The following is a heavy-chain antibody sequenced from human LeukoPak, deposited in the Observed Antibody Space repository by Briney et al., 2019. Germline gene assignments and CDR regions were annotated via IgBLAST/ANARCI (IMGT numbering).Heavy chain of an antibody. V-gene: IGHV3-53*01. CDR2: IYSGGST. J-gene: IGHJ4*02. CDR1: GFTVSSNY. CDR3: AREATVTGYFDY. D-gene: IGHD4-17*01. Sequence: GGSLRLSCAASGFTVSSNYMSWVRQAPGKGLECVSVIYSGGSTYYADSVKGRFTISRDNSKNTLYLQMNSLRAEDTAVYYCAREATVTGYFDYWGQGTLVTVSS.